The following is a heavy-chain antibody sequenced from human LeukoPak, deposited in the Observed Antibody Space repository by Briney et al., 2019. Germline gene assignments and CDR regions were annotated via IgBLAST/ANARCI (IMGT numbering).Heavy chain of an antibody. Sequence: SETLSLTCTVSGGSISGHYWSWIRQPPGKGLEWIGYIYYSGSTNYNTSLKSRVTMSVDTSKNQFSLKLSSVTAADTAVYYCARERRDGYNYLGVVLYYFDYWGQGTLVTVSS. CDR3: ARERRDGYNYLGVVLYYFDY. V-gene: IGHV4-59*11. CDR1: GGSISGHY. CDR2: IYYSGST. J-gene: IGHJ4*02. D-gene: IGHD5-24*01.